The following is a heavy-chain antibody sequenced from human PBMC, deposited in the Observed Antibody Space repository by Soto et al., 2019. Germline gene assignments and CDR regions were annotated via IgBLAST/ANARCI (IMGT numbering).Heavy chain of an antibody. J-gene: IGHJ4*02. CDR2: INHSGST. CDR3: ARVRGGIVDY. V-gene: IGHV4-34*01. D-gene: IGHD1-26*01. Sequence: PSETLCLTCAVYGGSFSGYYWSGIRQPPGKGLEWIGEINHSGSTNYNPSLKSRVTISVDTSKNQFSLKLSSVTAADTAVYYCARVRGGIVDYWGQGTLVTVSS. CDR1: GGSFSGYY.